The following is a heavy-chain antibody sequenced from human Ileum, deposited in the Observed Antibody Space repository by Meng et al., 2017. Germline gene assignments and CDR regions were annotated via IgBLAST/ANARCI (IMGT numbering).Heavy chain of an antibody. CDR1: GGSVSTSDYQ. J-gene: IGHJ4*02. D-gene: IGHD7-27*01. V-gene: IGHV4-61*08. Sequence: ARRQEPGPGLVRPSRTLSPICTVSGGSVSTSDYQWGWIRQPPGKGLEWIGYAGTNYNPSLKSRVIISVDTSKRQFSLKLTSVTAADTAVYYCARDHWGSLDYWGQGILVTVAS. CDR3: ARDHWGSLDY. CDR2: AGT.